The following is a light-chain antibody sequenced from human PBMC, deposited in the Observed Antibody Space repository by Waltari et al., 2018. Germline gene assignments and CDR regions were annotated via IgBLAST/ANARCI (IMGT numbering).Light chain of an antibody. CDR2: DVS. CDR3: CSYAGSSTLGV. CDR1: SSDVGGYNY. J-gene: IGLJ2*01. Sequence: QSALPQPASVSGSPGQSITISCTGTSSDVGGYNYVSWYQQHPGKAPKLMIYDVSKRPSGVSNRFSGSKSGNTASLTISGLQAEDEADYYCCSYAGSSTLGVFGGGTKLTVL. V-gene: IGLV2-23*02.